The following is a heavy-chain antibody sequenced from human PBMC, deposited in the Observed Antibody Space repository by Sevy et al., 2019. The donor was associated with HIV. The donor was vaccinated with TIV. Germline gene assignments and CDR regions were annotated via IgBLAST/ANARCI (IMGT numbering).Heavy chain of an antibody. D-gene: IGHD3-16*01. J-gene: IGHJ4*02. CDR2: ISGSGGST. CDR3: AKDYDYVWGSFDY. CDR1: GFTLSSYA. Sequence: GGSLRLSCAASGFTLSSYAMSWVRQAPGKGLEWVSAISGSGGSTYYADSVKGRFTISRDNSKNTLYLQMNSLRAEDTAVYYCAKDYDYVWGSFDYWGQGTLVTVSS. V-gene: IGHV3-23*01.